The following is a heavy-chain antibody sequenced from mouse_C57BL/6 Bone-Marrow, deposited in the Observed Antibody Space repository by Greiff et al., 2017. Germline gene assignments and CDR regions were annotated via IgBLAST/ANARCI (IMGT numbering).Heavy chain of an antibody. J-gene: IGHJ1*03. D-gene: IGHD6-1*01. Sequence: VQLQQSGAELARPGASVKLSCKASGYTFTSYGISWVKQRTGQGLEWIGEIYPRSGNTYYNEKFKGKATLTADKSSSTAYMELRSLTSEDSAVYFCARWRGATLRRYFDVWGTGTTVTVSS. CDR1: GYTFTSYG. V-gene: IGHV1-81*01. CDR2: IYPRSGNT. CDR3: ARWRGATLRRYFDV.